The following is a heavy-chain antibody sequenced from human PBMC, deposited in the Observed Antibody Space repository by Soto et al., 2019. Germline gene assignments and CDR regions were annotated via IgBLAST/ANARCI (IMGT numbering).Heavy chain of an antibody. CDR3: AKVALVMGFYDYAMDV. CDR1: GFTFTTYA. D-gene: IGHD3-9*01. CDR2: ISGSGHKT. J-gene: IGHJ6*02. Sequence: EVQLLESGGGLAQPAGSLRLSCAASGFTFTTYAMVWVRQAPGKGLEWVSTISGSGHKTYYADSVKGRFTISRDNSKNTLFLQLDSLRAEDTAVYYCAKVALVMGFYDYAMDVWGQGTTVTVSS. V-gene: IGHV3-23*01.